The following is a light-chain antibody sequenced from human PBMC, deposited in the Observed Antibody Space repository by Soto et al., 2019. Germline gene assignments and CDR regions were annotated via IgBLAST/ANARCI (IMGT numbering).Light chain of an antibody. CDR3: QQSYSTQVT. V-gene: IGKV1-39*01. CDR2: AAS. J-gene: IGKJ3*01. Sequence: DIQMTQSPSSLSASVGDRVTITCRASQSISSYLNWYQQKPGKAPKLLIYAASSLQSGGPSRFSGSGSGTDFTLTISSLQPEDFATYYCQQSYSTQVTFGPGTKVDIK. CDR1: QSISSY.